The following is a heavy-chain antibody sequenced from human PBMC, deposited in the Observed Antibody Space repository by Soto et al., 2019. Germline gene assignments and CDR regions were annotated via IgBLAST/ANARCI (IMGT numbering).Heavy chain of an antibody. V-gene: IGHV1-18*01. CDR1: GGSLRNYG. J-gene: IGHJ4*01. Sequence: ASVKVPCKASGGSLRNYGISWVRQAPGQGLEWMGWISAYNGNTNYAQKLQGKVTMTTDTSTSTAYMELRSLSSDDTAVYYCARDPPPPDYWGQGTLVTVSS. CDR2: ISAYNGNT. CDR3: ARDPPPPDY.